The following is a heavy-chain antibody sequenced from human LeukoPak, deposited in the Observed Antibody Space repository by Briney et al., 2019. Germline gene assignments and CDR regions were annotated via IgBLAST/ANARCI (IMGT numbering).Heavy chain of an antibody. CDR2: MNPNSGNT. D-gene: IGHD6-13*01. V-gene: IGHV1-8*01. Sequence: ASVKVSYKASGYTFTSYDINWVPQATGQGVEWMGWMNPNSGNTGYAQKFQGRVTMTRNTSISTAYMELSSLRSEDTAVYYCARGYSSSWYYYYGMDVWGQGTTVTVSS. J-gene: IGHJ6*02. CDR3: ARGYSSSWYYYYGMDV. CDR1: GYTFTSYD.